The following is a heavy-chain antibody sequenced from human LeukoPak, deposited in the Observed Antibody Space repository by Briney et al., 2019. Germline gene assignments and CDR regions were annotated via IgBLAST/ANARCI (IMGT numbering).Heavy chain of an antibody. D-gene: IGHD1-26*01. CDR1: GFIFSSYS. Sequence: GGSLRLSCAASGFIFSSYSMNWVRQAPGKGLEWVSSIGSRSSSIYYADSVKGRFTISRDSAKNSLYLQMNSLRADDTAVYYCARENSEAFDYWGQGTLVTVSS. V-gene: IGHV3-21*01. CDR3: ARENSEAFDY. J-gene: IGHJ4*02. CDR2: IGSRSSSI.